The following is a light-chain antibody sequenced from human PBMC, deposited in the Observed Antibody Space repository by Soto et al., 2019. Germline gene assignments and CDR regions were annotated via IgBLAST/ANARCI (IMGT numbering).Light chain of an antibody. V-gene: IGLV1-40*01. Sequence: QSVLTQPPSVSGAPGQRVTISCTGSSSNIGAGYDVHWYQQLPGTTPKLLIYGNSNRPSGVPDRFSGSKSGTSASRVITGHQAEDEAYYYCQSYDISLSGFVVFGGGTKLTVL. J-gene: IGLJ2*01. CDR1: SSNIGAGYD. CDR2: GNS. CDR3: QSYDISLSGFVV.